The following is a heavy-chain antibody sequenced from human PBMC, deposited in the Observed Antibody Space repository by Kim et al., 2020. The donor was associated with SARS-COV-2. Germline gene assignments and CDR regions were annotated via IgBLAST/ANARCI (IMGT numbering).Heavy chain of an antibody. CDR3: ARVKGEVYDSSGYFDY. D-gene: IGHD3-22*01. Sequence: GGSLRLSCAASGFTFSDYYMSWIRQAPGKGLEWVSYISSSGSTIYYADSVKGRFTISRDNAKNSLYLQMNSLRAEDTAVYYCARVKGEVYDSSGYFDYWGQGTLVTVSS. CDR2: ISSSGSTI. CDR1: GFTFSDYY. J-gene: IGHJ4*02. V-gene: IGHV3-11*01.